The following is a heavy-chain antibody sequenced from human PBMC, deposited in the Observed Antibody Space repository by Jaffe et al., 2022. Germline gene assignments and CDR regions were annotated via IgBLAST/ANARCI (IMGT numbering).Heavy chain of an antibody. CDR1: GGTFSSYA. CDR3: ARGETLGYCSSTSCYRSWFDP. Sequence: QVQLVQSGAEVKKPGSSVKVSCKASGGTFSSYAISWVRQAPGQGLEWMGGIIPIFGTANYAQKFQGRVTITTDESTSTAYMELSSLRSEDTAVYYCARGETLGYCSSTSCYRSWFDPWGQGTLVTVSS. D-gene: IGHD2-2*01. CDR2: IIPIFGTA. V-gene: IGHV1-69*05. J-gene: IGHJ5*02.